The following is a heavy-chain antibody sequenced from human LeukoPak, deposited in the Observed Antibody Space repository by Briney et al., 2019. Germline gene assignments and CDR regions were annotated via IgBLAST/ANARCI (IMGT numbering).Heavy chain of an antibody. CDR3: AREAVVVNWFDP. CDR1: GDSMNIYY. J-gene: IGHJ5*02. CDR2: IYTSGSA. Sequence: SETLSLTCFVSGDSMNIYYWNWIRQPAGKGLEWIGRIYTSGSANYNPSLKSRVTMSVDTSKNQFSLNLSSVTAADTAVYYCAREAVVVNWFDPWGQGTLVTVSS. D-gene: IGHD2-2*01. V-gene: IGHV4-4*07.